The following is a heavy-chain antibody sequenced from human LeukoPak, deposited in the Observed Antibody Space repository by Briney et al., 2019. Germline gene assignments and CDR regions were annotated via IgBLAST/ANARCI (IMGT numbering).Heavy chain of an antibody. J-gene: IGHJ6*02. Sequence: GGSLRLSCAASGFTLSTYVMNWVRQAAGKGLEWVSTISDSGGSTYYADSVKGRFTISRDNSKSTLYLQMNSLRAEDTAVYYCGRYYVMDVWGQGTSVTVSS. V-gene: IGHV3-23*01. CDR2: ISDSGGST. CDR3: GRYYVMDV. CDR1: GFTLSTYV.